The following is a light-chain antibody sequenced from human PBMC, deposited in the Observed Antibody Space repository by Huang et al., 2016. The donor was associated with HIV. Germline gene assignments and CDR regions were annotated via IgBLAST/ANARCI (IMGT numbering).Light chain of an antibody. CDR1: QTINNN. CDR3: QYYNKRPLMYA. Sequence: EVVMTQSPGTLSVSLRERVTLSCKTSQTINNNLACYQHNPGQAPRLLSYKSSTWATGGPVRFPGGGCGTKFDITISSLQSADFGIYYCQYYNKRPLMYAFGQGTKLHI. J-gene: IGKJ2*01. CDR2: KSS. V-gene: IGKV3-15*01.